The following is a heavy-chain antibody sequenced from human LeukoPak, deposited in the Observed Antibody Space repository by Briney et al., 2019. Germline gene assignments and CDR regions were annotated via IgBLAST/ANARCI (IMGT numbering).Heavy chain of an antibody. J-gene: IGHJ4*02. CDR2: IYYSGST. V-gene: IGHV4-59*08. D-gene: IGHD1-26*01. Sequence: SETLSLTCTVSGGSISSYYWSWIRQPPGKGLEWIGYIYYSGSTDYNSSLKSRVTISVDTSKNQFSLKVTSVTAADSAIYYCASSGSWGPSDYWGQGLMVTVSS. CDR3: ASSGSWGPSDY. CDR1: GGSISSYY.